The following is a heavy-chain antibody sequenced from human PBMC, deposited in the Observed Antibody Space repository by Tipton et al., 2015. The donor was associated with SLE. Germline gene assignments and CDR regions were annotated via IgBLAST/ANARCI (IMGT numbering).Heavy chain of an antibody. J-gene: IGHJ4*02. V-gene: IGHV3-9*01. CDR3: AKGGGDY. Sequence: SLRLSCAASGFTFDDYAMHWVRQAPGKGLEWVSGISWNSGSIGYADSVKGRFTISRDNAKNSLYPQRNSLRAEDTASYYCAKGGGDYWGQGTLVTVSS. CDR1: GFTFDDYA. CDR2: ISWNSGSI. D-gene: IGHD3-16*01.